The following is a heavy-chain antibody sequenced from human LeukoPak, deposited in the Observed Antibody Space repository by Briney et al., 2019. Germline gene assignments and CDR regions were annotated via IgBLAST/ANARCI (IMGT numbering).Heavy chain of an antibody. D-gene: IGHD3-10*01. J-gene: IGHJ4*02. CDR3: AKAGTKDPWYFDY. CDR1: GFTFSSYA. V-gene: IGHV3-23*01. Sequence: PGGTLRLSCAASGFTFSSYAMSWVRQAPGKGLEWVSAISGSGGSTYYADSVKGRFTISRDNSKNTLYLQVNSLRAEDTAVYYCAKAGTKDPWYFDYWGQGTLVTVSS. CDR2: ISGSGGST.